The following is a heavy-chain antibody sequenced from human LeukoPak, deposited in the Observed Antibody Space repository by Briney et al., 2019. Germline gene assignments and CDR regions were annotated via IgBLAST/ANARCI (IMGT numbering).Heavy chain of an antibody. CDR3: AKDLTVTTFDYYYYGMDV. V-gene: IGHV3-30*02. CDR1: GFIFSSYG. J-gene: IGHJ6*02. D-gene: IGHD4-17*01. CDR2: IRYDGSNK. Sequence: GGSLRLSCAASGFIFSSYGMHWVRQAPGKGLEWVAFIRYDGSNKYYADSVKGRFTISRDNSKNTLYLQMNSLRAEDTAVYYCAKDLTVTTFDYYYYGMDVWGQGTTVTVSS.